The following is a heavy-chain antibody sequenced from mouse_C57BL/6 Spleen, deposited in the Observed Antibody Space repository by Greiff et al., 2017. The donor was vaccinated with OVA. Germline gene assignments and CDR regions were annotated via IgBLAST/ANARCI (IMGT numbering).Heavy chain of an antibody. J-gene: IGHJ3*01. D-gene: IGHD2-4*01. V-gene: IGHV1-42*01. CDR2: INPSTGGT. Sequence: VQLKQSGPELVKPGASVKISCKASGYSFTGYYMNWVKQSPEKSLEWIGEINPSTGGTTYNQKFKAKATLTVDKSSSTAYMQLKSLTSEDSAVYYCARLESYYDYDAWFAYWGQGTLVTVSA. CDR1: GYSFTGYY. CDR3: ARLESYYDYDAWFAY.